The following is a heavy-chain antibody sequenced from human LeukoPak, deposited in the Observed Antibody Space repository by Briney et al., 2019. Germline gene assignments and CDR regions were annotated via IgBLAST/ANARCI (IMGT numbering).Heavy chain of an antibody. Sequence: ASVKVSCKASGYTFTSYDINWVRQATGQGLEWMGWMNPNSGNTGYAQKFQGRVTMTRDTSISTAYMELSRLRSDDTAVYYCARDERYDSSGYPFDYWGQGTLVSASS. CDR1: GYTFTSYD. CDR3: ARDERYDSSGYPFDY. CDR2: MNPNSGNT. J-gene: IGHJ4*02. D-gene: IGHD3-22*01. V-gene: IGHV1-8*02.